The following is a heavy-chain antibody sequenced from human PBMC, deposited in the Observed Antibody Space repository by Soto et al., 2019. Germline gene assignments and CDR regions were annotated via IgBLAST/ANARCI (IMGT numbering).Heavy chain of an antibody. Sequence: QVQLQESGPGLVKPSETLSLTCTVSGGSISGNYWSWIRQPPGKGLEWIGHIYFSGSTNYNPSLMSRATISVDTSKTQFSLKLSSVTAADTAVYYCARANIWYGSFQHWGQGTLVTVSS. CDR1: GGSISGNY. J-gene: IGHJ1*01. V-gene: IGHV4-59*01. CDR3: ARANIWYGSFQH. D-gene: IGHD6-13*01. CDR2: IYFSGST.